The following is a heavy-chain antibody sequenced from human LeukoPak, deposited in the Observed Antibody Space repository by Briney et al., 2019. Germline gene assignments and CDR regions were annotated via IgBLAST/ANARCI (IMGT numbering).Heavy chain of an antibody. D-gene: IGHD4-17*01. CDR2: IKSKSDGGTA. V-gene: IGHV3-15*01. CDR1: GITFSNAW. Sequence: GSLRLSCAASGITFSNAWMSWVRQAPGKGLEWVGRIKSKSDGGTADYAAPVKGKFTISRDDSKNTVYLQMNSLKTEDTAVYYCTTDDGDYGGGFDYWGQGTLVTVSS. J-gene: IGHJ4*02. CDR3: TTDDGDYGGGFDY.